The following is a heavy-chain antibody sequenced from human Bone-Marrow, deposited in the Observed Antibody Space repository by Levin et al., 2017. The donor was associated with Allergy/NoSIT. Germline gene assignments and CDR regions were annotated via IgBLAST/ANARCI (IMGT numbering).Heavy chain of an antibody. D-gene: IGHD1-1*01. CDR3: ARDNFVEVHWFFDL. CDR1: GFTVGNTY. V-gene: IGHV3-66*01. J-gene: IGHJ2*01. Sequence: PGGSLRLSCAASGFTVGNTYMTWIRQAPGKGLEWVAVVYSGGLTYYADSVQGRFSISRDSAKNTLYLQMDSLTVDDTATYHCARDNFVEVHWFFDLWGRGTLVTVSS. CDR2: VYSGGLT.